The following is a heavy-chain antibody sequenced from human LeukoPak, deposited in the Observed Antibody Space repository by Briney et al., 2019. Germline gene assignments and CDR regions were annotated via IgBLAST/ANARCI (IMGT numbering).Heavy chain of an antibody. V-gene: IGHV3-23*01. Sequence: GGSLRLSCVASGCIFRSYAMSWVRQAPGKGLEWVSAISGSGGSTYYADSVKGRFTISRDNSKNTLYLQMNSLRAEDTAVYYCAKAAHYYGSGSSLPYWGQGTLVTVSS. J-gene: IGHJ4*02. D-gene: IGHD3-10*01. CDR1: GCIFRSYA. CDR2: ISGSGGST. CDR3: AKAAHYYGSGSSLPY.